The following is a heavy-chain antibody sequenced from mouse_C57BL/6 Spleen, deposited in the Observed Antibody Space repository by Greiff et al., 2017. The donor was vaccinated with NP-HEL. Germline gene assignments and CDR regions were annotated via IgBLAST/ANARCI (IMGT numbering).Heavy chain of an antibody. CDR2: IDPSDSET. J-gene: IGHJ2*01. CDR1: GYTFTSYW. V-gene: IGHV1-52*01. Sequence: QVHVKQPGAELVRPGSSVKLSCKASGYTFTSYWMHWVKQRPIQGLEWIGNIDPSDSETHYNQKFKDKATLTVDKSSSTAYMQLSSLTSEDSAVYYCARSELGQDYWGQGTTLTVSS. D-gene: IGHD4-1*01. CDR3: ARSELGQDY.